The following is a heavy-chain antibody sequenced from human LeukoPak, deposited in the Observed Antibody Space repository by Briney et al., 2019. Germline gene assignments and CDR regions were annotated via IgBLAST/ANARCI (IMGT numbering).Heavy chain of an antibody. J-gene: IGHJ3*02. CDR2: ISAYNGNT. CDR3: ARDGSAPGRVFDSDAFDI. D-gene: IGHD3-3*01. Sequence: ASVKVSCKASGYTFTSYGISWVRQAPGQGLEWMGWISAYNGNTNYAQKLQGRVTMTTDTSTSTAYMELRSLRSDDTAVYYCARDGSAPGRVFDSDAFDIWGQGTMVTVSS. V-gene: IGHV1-18*01. CDR1: GYTFTSYG.